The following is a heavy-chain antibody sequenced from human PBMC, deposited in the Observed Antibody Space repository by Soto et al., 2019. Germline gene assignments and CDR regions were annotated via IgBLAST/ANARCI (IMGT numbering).Heavy chain of an antibody. CDR1: GGSISSYY. CDR2: IYYSGST. D-gene: IGHD6-13*01. J-gene: IGHJ6*02. Sequence: QVQLQESGPGLAKPSETLSLTCTVSGGSISSYYWSWIRQPPGKGLEWIGYIYYSGSTNYNPSLKSRVTISVDTSKNQFSLKLSSVTAADTAVYYCARDRRQQLAGYYCGMDVWGQGTTVTVSS. CDR3: ARDRRQQLAGYYCGMDV. V-gene: IGHV4-59*01.